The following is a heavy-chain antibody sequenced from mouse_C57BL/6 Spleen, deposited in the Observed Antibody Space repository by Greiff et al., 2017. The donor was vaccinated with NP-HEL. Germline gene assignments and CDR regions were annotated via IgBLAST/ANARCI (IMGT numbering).Heavy chain of an antibody. CDR1: GFTFSDYG. J-gene: IGHJ4*01. V-gene: IGHV5-17*01. Sequence: EVKLQESGGGLVKPGGSLKLSCAASGFTFSDYGMHWVRQAPEKGLEWVAYISSGGSTIYYADTVKGRFTISRDNAKHNLFRHMTSLKSGDTAMYYCARDDYLTMDYWGQETSDTVSS. D-gene: IGHD2-4*01. CDR2: ISSGGSTI. CDR3: ARDDYLTMDY.